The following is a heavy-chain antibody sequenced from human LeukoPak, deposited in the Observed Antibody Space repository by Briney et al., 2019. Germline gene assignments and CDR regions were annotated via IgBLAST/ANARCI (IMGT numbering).Heavy chain of an antibody. V-gene: IGHV4-4*07. CDR3: AAYRTQARGYSYGYLVY. CDR2: IYTSGST. CDR1: GGSISSYY. J-gene: IGHJ4*02. D-gene: IGHD5-18*01. Sequence: SETLSLTCTVSGGSISSYYWSWIRQPAGKGLEWIGRIYTSGSTNYNPSLESRVTMSVDTSKNQFSLKLSSVTAADTAVYYCAAYRTQARGYSYGYLVYWGQGTLVTVSS.